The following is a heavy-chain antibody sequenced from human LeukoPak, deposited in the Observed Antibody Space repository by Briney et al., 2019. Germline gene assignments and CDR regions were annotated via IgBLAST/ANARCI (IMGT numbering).Heavy chain of an antibody. CDR3: AKDTSIGKYCTNGVCSPFDY. V-gene: IGHV3-23*01. CDR1: GFSFSDHA. J-gene: IGHJ4*02. CDR2: ISDSGDYT. Sequence: GGSLKLSCRTSGFSFSDHAMTWVRQAPGQGLEWVSVISDSGDYTSYADSVRGLFTISRDNSRNTLYLQMISLRPEDTAVYYCAKDTSIGKYCTNGVCSPFDYWGQGTLVTVPS. D-gene: IGHD2-8*01.